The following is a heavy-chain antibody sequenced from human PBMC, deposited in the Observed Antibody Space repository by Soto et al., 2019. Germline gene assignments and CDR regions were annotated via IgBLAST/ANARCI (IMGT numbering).Heavy chain of an antibody. CDR3: AKGKSTGDIDWFDT. CDR1: GFTLQNYA. J-gene: IGHJ5*02. CDR2: LIGGHYGT. Sequence: RLSCTASGFTLQNYAMAWVRQAPGKGLEWVSTLIGGHYGTAYSYSVKGRFTVSRDNSKNCLYLQMNSLGVEDTAMYFCAKGKSTGDIDWFDTWGQGSLVTVSS. V-gene: IGHV3-23*01. D-gene: IGHD3-10*01.